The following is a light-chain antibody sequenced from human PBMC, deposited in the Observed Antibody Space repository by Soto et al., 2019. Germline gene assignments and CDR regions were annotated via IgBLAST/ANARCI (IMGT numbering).Light chain of an antibody. CDR1: RRVSSF. CDR3: QQYGSSPQA. Sequence: ETVLTQSPATLSLSPGDRATLSCRASRRVSSFLAWYQQKPGQAPRLLIYDASSRATGIPDRFSGSGSGTDFTLTISRLEPEDFAVYYCQQYGSSPQAFGQGTKVDIK. J-gene: IGKJ1*01. CDR2: DAS. V-gene: IGKV3-20*01.